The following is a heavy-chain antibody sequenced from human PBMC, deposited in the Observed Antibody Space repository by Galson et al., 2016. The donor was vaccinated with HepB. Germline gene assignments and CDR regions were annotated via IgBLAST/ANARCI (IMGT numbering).Heavy chain of an antibody. CDR1: GGTFSNYV. CDR2: ISGYSGYT. D-gene: IGHD6-6*01. Sequence: SVKVSCKVSGGTFSNYVIAWVRQAPGQGLERMGWISGYSGYTNYAQKFEDRVVLTRDTSTTTAYMELRSLTSDDTAVYYCARDFSSSGGFDFWGQGTLVTVSS. V-gene: IGHV1-18*01. J-gene: IGHJ4*02. CDR3: ARDFSSSGGFDF.